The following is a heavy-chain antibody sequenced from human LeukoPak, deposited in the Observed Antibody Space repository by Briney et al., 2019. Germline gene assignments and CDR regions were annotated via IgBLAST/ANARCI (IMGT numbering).Heavy chain of an antibody. Sequence: GGSLRLSCAASGFTFSSYGMHWVRQAPGKGLEWVANIKQDGSEKYYVDSVKGRFTISRDNAKNSLYLQMNSLRAEDTAVYYCARDVEYSSSPHDYWGQGTLVTVSS. CDR1: GFTFSSYG. CDR2: IKQDGSEK. CDR3: ARDVEYSSSPHDY. J-gene: IGHJ4*02. V-gene: IGHV3-7*01. D-gene: IGHD6-6*01.